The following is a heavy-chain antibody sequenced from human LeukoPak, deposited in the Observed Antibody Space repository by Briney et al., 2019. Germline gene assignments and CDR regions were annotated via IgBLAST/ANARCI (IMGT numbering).Heavy chain of an antibody. D-gene: IGHD1-26*01. CDR1: GFTIDNYA. CDR2: ISWNSAYI. Sequence: GGSLRLSCAASGFTIDNYAMQWVRQVPGKGLEWISGISWNSAYIEYADSVKGRFTISRDNAKNSLYLQMNSLRAEDTALYYCARDRKYRIVGTIQHYFDSWGQGTLVTVSS. CDR3: ARDRKYRIVGTIQHYFDS. J-gene: IGHJ4*02. V-gene: IGHV3-9*01.